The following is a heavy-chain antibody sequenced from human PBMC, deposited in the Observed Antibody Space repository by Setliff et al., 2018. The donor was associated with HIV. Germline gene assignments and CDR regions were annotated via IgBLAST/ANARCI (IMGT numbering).Heavy chain of an antibody. J-gene: IGHJ4*02. Sequence: PSQTLSLTRAVPGASFVGDIHWTWIRQTPERGLEWIAYFMYTDIHYVNYLNYRNPSLASRLSISVDKSKNQFSLTLSSVTAADTAVYYCARARSDWYNVRPYYFDLWGQGTPVTVSS. CDR3: ARARSDWYNVRPYYFDL. CDR1: GASFVGDIH. D-gene: IGHD6-19*01. V-gene: IGHV4-30-4*01. CDR2: FMYTDIHYVNYLN.